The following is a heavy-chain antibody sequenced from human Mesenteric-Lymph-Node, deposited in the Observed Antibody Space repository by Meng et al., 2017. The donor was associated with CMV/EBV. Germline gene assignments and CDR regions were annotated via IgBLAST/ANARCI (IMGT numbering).Heavy chain of an antibody. J-gene: IGHJ4*02. Sequence: QITLKESVPTLVKPTQTLTLTCTFAWFSLSTSGVGAGWIRQPPGKALEWLALIYWDDDKRYSPSLKSRLTITKDTSKNQVVLTMTNMDPVDTATYYCAHSSGIAAAGPFYFDYWHQGTLVTVSS. CDR2: IYWDDDK. CDR3: AHSSGIAAAGPFYFDY. V-gene: IGHV2-5*02. CDR1: WFSLSTSGVG. D-gene: IGHD6-13*01.